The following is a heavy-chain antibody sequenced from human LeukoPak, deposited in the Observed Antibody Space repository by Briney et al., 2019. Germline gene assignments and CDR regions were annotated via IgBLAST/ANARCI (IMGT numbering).Heavy chain of an antibody. CDR3: ARGNIAARPGGNNFDY. D-gene: IGHD6-6*01. V-gene: IGHV3-13*01. CDR1: GFTFSSYD. Sequence: GGSLRLSCAASGFTFSSYDMHWVRHATGKGLERVSAIGTAGDTYYPGSVKGRFTISRENAKNSLYLQMNSLRAEDTAVYYCARGNIAARPGGNNFDYWGQGALVTVSS. J-gene: IGHJ4*02. CDR2: IGTAGDT.